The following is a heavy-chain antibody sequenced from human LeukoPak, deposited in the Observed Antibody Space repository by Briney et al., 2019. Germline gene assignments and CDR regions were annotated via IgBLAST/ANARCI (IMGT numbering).Heavy chain of an antibody. V-gene: IGHV1-46*01. CDR2: INPSGGST. J-gene: IGHJ6*03. CDR1: GYTLTSYY. Sequence: ASVKVSCKASGYTLTSYYMHWVRQAPGQGLEWMGIINPSGGSTSYAQKFQGRVTMTRDTSTSTVYMELSSLRSEDTAVYYCARPSRDPSYYYYMDVWGKGTTVTVSS. CDR3: ARPSRDPSYYYYMDV.